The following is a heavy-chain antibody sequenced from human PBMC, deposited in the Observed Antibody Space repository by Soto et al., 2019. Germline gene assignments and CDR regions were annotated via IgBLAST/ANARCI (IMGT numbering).Heavy chain of an antibody. CDR1: GCSISSGYYY. D-gene: IGHD2-8*01. CDR3: ARAPVGMDSINFFDH. J-gene: IGHJ4*02. CDR2: IYYSGST. Sequence: PSVTLCLTWTVSGCSISSGYYYWSWIHQPPGKGLEWIGYIYYSGSTYYNPSLKSRVTISVDTSKNQFSLKLSSVTAADTAVYYCARAPVGMDSINFFDHWGQGILVTVSS. V-gene: IGHV4-30-4*01.